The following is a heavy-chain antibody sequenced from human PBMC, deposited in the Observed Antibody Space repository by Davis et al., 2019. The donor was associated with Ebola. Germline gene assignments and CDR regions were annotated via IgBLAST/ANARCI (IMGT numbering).Heavy chain of an antibody. J-gene: IGHJ6*02. Sequence: SETLSLTCAVSGGSSSGYHFTWIRHSPARGLESIGEVSHTGSTNYNPSLKRLVTISVDTSQNQFSLRLTSVTAADTAVYYCAGGGLSGWHPCQYPFAMDVWGPGTTVIVSS. CDR2: VSHTGST. D-gene: IGHD6-25*01. V-gene: IGHV4-34*01. CDR1: GGSSSGYH. CDR3: AGGGLSGWHPCQYPFAMDV.